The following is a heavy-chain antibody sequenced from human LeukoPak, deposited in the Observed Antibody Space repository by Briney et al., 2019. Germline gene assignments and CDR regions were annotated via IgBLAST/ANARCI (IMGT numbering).Heavy chain of an antibody. CDR2: ISTSSDST. CDR3: ASGLYGGVFDN. D-gene: IGHD4/OR15-4a*01. V-gene: IGHV3-23*01. J-gene: IGHJ4*02. CDR1: GFTFSNYA. Sequence: GGSLRLSCVMSGFTFSNYAMNWVRQAPGKGLEGVSDISTSSDSTYHIESVRGRFTISRHNSKNTLYLQMNSLRVDDTAVYYCASGLYGGVFDNWGQGTLVTVSS.